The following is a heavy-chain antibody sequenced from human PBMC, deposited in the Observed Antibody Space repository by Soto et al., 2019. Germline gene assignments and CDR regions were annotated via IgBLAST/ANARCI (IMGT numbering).Heavy chain of an antibody. CDR1: GFTFSSYG. J-gene: IGHJ5*02. D-gene: IGHD3-10*01. V-gene: IGHV3-30*03. CDR3: ATAAMVRGAPSWFEP. Sequence: QVQLVESGGGVVQPGRSLRLSCAASGFTFSSYGMHWVRQAPVKGLEWVAVISYDGSNKYYADSVKCRFTISRDNSKNTLYLQMNSLRAEDTAVYYCATAAMVRGAPSWFEPWGQGNLVTVSS. CDR2: ISYDGSNK.